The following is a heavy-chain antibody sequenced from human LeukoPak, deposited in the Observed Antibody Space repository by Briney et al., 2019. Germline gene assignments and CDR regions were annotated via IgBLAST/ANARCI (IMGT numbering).Heavy chain of an antibody. J-gene: IGHJ4*02. CDR1: GFTFSIYT. CDR2: ISSNGGST. CDR3: ARGSRQEYSYGYYSDY. V-gene: IGHV3-64*01. Sequence: GGSLRLSCAASGFTFSIYTMHWVRQAPGKGLESVSAISSNGGSTYYANSVRGRFTISRDNSKNTLYLQMGSLRAEDTAVYYCARGSRQEYSYGYYSDYWGQGILVTVSS. D-gene: IGHD5-18*01.